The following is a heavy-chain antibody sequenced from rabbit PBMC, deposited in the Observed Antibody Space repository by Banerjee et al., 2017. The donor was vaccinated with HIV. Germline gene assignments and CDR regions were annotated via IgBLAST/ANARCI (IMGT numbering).Heavy chain of an antibody. CDR2: INAVTGKA. D-gene: IGHD6-1*01. Sequence: QEQLEESGGGLVKPEGSLKLSCTASGFSFSNKAVMCWVRQAPGKGLEWIACINAVTGKAVYASWAKGRFTFSKTSSTTVTLQMTSLTAADTATYFCARDGISVGFSAFAIYLDLWGPGTLVTVS. V-gene: IGHV1S45*01. CDR3: ARDGISVGFSAFAIYLDL. J-gene: IGHJ4*01. CDR1: GFSFSNKAV.